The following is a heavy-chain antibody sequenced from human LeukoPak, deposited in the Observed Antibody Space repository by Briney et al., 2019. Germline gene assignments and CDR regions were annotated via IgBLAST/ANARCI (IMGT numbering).Heavy chain of an antibody. J-gene: IGHJ4*02. V-gene: IGHV3-66*01. Sequence: GGSLRLSCAASGFSVSNYYMSWVRQPPGKGLEWVSVMYTGGGRYYGDSVKGRFTISRDSSKNTVFLQMNSLRVEDTALYYCTSGQSYCGADCYSDWGQGTLVTVSS. CDR3: TSGQSYCGADCYSD. D-gene: IGHD2-21*02. CDR1: GFSVSNYY. CDR2: MYTGGGR.